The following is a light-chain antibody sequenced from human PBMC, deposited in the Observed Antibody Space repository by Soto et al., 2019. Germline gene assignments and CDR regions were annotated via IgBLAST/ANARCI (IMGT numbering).Light chain of an antibody. J-gene: IGKJ4*01. CDR1: QGISTW. CDR2: GAS. Sequence: DIQMTQSPSSVSASVGDRVTITCRASQGISTWLDWYQQKPGKAPKLLIYGASSLQSGVPSRFSGSASGTDFTLSITSLQPEDFATYYCQKADSFPLTFGGGTKVEIK. V-gene: IGKV1-12*01. CDR3: QKADSFPLT.